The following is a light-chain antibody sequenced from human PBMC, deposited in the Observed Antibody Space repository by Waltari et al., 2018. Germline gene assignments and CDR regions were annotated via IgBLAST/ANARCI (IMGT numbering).Light chain of an antibody. CDR3: AAWDDSLYGRV. V-gene: IGLV1-44*01. CDR2: GNN. CDR1: SSNIAVNT. Sequence: SVLTQPPSASGTPGQPVSISCSGGSSNIAVNTVNWYQQLPGMAPKLLINGNNHRPSGVPDRFSGSKSGTSASLAISGLQSEDEADYYCAAWDDSLYGRVFGGGTKLTVL. J-gene: IGLJ2*01.